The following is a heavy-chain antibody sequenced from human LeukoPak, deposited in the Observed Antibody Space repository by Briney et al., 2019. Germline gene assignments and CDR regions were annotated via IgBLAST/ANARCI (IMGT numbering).Heavy chain of an antibody. CDR1: GFTFSNYW. CDR2: IRQDGNEI. V-gene: IGHV3-7*01. J-gene: IGHJ4*02. D-gene: IGHD3-10*01. Sequence: GGSLRLSCAASGFTFSNYWMSWVRQAPGKGLDWVANIRQDGNEIYYADSVKGRFTISRDNAKNSLYLQMNSLRAEDTAVYFCARELLESGNYYFDYWGQGTLVTVSS. CDR3: ARELLESGNYYFDY.